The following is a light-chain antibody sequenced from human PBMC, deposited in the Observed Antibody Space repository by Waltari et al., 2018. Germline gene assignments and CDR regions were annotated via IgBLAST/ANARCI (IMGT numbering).Light chain of an antibody. CDR3: QSYDDNNHWL. V-gene: IGLV6-57*01. J-gene: IGLJ3*02. CDR2: DNV. Sequence: NFVLTQPHSVSESPGKTVTISCTRNSGSLASYSVQSYQQRPGSSPSTVIYDNVERPSGVPDRFSGSIDSFSNSASLTISGLKTEDEADYYCQSYDDNNHWLFGGGTKLTVL. CDR1: SGSLASYS.